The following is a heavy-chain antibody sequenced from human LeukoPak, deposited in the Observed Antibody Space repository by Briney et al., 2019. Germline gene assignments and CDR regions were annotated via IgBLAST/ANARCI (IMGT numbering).Heavy chain of an antibody. Sequence: PGGALRLSCAASGFTLSSYAMSWGRQAPGEGLEWVSAISGSGGSTYYAHSVKGRFTISRDNSKNTLYLQMNSLSAEYTAVYYCAKDLLLYGDDGRYWFDPWGQGTLVTVSS. J-gene: IGHJ5*02. CDR2: ISGSGGST. CDR1: GFTLSSYA. V-gene: IGHV3-23*01. D-gene: IGHD4-17*01. CDR3: AKDLLLYGDDGRYWFDP.